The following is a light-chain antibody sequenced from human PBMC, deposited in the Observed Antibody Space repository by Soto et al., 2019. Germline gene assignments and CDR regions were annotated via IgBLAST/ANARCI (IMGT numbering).Light chain of an antibody. CDR1: AGAVTSGHY. Sequence: QAVVTQEPSLTVSPGETVTLTCGSSAGAVTSGHYPYWFQQKPGQAPRTLIFDTVGRLSSTPARFSGSLLGGKAALTLSGAQPEDEADYYCLVSYFGVGVFGGGTQLTVL. CDR2: DTV. CDR3: LVSYFGVGV. V-gene: IGLV7-46*01. J-gene: IGLJ3*02.